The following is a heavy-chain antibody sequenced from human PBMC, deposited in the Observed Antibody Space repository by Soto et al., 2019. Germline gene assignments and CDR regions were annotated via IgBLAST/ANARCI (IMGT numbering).Heavy chain of an antibody. Sequence: QVQLQESGPGLVKASETLFRTCTVSGESHNRYDWTWIRLPPGKGREWIGYVYYSGTTDYNPSLRSRHTISVDTSKNQCSLNLNSGTAADTAVYYCARDYSSNWFRVAYWGQGILVTVSS. CDR3: ARDYSSNWFRVAY. J-gene: IGHJ4*02. CDR1: GESHNRYD. V-gene: IGHV4-59*01. D-gene: IGHD6-13*01. CDR2: VYYSGTT.